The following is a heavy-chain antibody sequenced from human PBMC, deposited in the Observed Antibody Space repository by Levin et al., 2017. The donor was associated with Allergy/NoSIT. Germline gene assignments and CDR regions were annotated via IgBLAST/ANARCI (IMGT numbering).Heavy chain of an antibody. CDR2: ISDSGAHT. J-gene: IGHJ4*02. CDR3: AKSQGLRGRSFGD. Sequence: QAGGSLRLSCAASGFALSGFAMSWVRQAPGQGLGWVSAISDSGAHTYYADSVRGRFTISRDNSRNTLFLQLNTLGAADTAVYYGAKSQGLRGRSFGDWGQGPLVTVS. CDR1: GFALSGFA. D-gene: IGHD3-16*01. V-gene: IGHV3-23*01.